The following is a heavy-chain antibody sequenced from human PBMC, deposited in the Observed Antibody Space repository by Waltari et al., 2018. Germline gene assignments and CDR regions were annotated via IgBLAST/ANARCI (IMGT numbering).Heavy chain of an antibody. CDR3: AKEIAVTPTYYFDS. CDR2: IRGSGYNT. Sequence: EVQLLDSGGGLVQPGGSLRLSCAASGFIFSHYAMHWVRPAPGKGREGVSGIRGSGYNTYYADSGKGRVTISRDNFKNTVYLQMNSLRVEDTAVYFCAKEIAVTPTYYFDSWGLGTLVTVSS. D-gene: IGHD4-17*01. J-gene: IGHJ4*02. V-gene: IGHV3-23*01. CDR1: GFIFSHYA.